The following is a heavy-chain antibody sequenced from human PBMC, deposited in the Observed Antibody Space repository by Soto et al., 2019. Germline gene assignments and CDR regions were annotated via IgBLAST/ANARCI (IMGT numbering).Heavy chain of an antibody. CDR2: IWYDGSNK. Sequence: QVQLVESGGGVVQPGRSLRLSCAASGFTFSTYGMHWVRQAPGKGLEWVAVIWYDGSNKYYADSVKGRFTVSRDDSKSTXYXXMHSLRAEDTAVYHCARDTAAGRISLLEYYSGMDVWGQGTTVTVSS. V-gene: IGHV3-33*01. CDR3: ARDTAAGRISLLEYYSGMDV. D-gene: IGHD6-13*01. J-gene: IGHJ6*02. CDR1: GFTFSTYG.